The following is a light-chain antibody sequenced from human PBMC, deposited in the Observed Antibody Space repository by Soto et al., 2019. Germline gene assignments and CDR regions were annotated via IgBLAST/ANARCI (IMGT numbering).Light chain of an antibody. J-gene: IGLJ2*01. V-gene: IGLV2-14*01. CDR1: EVGAHRF. CDR3: STYTSASTS. Sequence: QSALTQPASVSGSPGQSITISCTGTEVGAHRFVSWYQQVPGTAPKLLIYEVIKRPSGISPRFSGSKAGNTASLTLSGLQADDEADYFCSTYTSASTSFGGGTKLTVL. CDR2: EVI.